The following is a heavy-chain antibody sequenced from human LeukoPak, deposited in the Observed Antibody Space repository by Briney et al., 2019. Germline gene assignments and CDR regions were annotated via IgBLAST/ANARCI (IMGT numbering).Heavy chain of an antibody. Sequence: PGGSLRLSCAASGFTFSSYAMHWVRQAPGKGLEWVAVISYDGSNKYYADSVKGRFTISRDNSKNTLFLQMNSLRPEDTGLYYCAKDLSGSYKLGTFDYWGQGTLVTVSS. J-gene: IGHJ4*02. CDR3: AKDLSGSYKLGTFDY. D-gene: IGHD1-26*01. V-gene: IGHV3-30-3*01. CDR2: ISYDGSNK. CDR1: GFTFSSYA.